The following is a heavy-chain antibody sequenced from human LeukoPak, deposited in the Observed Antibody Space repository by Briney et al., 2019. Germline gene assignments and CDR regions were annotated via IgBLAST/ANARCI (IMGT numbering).Heavy chain of an antibody. CDR1: GFTFSSYS. Sequence: GGSLRLSCAASGFTFSSYSMNWFRQAPGKGLEWVSSISSSSSYIYYADSVKGRFTISRDNAKNSLYLQMNSLRAEDTAVYYCARELRDYYDSSGYYYLGNWFDPWGQGTLVTVSS. CDR2: ISSSSSYI. D-gene: IGHD3-22*01. J-gene: IGHJ5*02. CDR3: ARELRDYYDSSGYYYLGNWFDP. V-gene: IGHV3-21*01.